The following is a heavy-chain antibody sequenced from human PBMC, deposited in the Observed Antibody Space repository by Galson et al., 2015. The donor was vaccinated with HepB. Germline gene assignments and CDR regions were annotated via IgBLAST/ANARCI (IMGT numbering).Heavy chain of an antibody. CDR2: INNEGTGT. CDR1: GFTFTSHW. D-gene: IGHD4-17*01. J-gene: IGHJ4*02. Sequence: SLRLSCAASGFTFTSHWMYWVRQAPGKGLEWISRINNEGTGTMYADSVKGRFSVSRDNSKNTLYLQMNSLRAEDTALYYCAKDDDYAEYGYYFDHWGQGTLVTVSS. CDR3: AKDDDYAEYGYYFDH. V-gene: IGHV3-74*03.